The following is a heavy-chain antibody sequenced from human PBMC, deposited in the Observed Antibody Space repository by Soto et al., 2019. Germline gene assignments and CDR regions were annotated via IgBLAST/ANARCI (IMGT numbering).Heavy chain of an antibody. D-gene: IGHD2-15*01. CDR2: IYYSGST. CDR1: GGSISSSSYY. V-gene: IGHV4-39*01. CDR3: ARHVPQRPPGVVVSVPYNWFDP. J-gene: IGHJ5*02. Sequence: SETLSLTCTVSGGSISSSSYYWGWIRQPPGKGLEWIGSIYYSGSTYYNPSLKSRVTISVDTSKNQFSLKLSSVTAADTAVYYCARHVPQRPPGVVVSVPYNWFDPWGQGTLVTVCS.